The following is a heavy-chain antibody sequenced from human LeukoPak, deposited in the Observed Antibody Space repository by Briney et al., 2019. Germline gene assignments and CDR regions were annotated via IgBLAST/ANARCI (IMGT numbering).Heavy chain of an antibody. V-gene: IGHV1-69*05. CDR1: GGTFSSYA. CDR3: ARDSSGYFANFDC. CDR2: IIPIFGTA. Sequence: SVKVSCKASGGTFSSYAISWVRQAPGQGLEWMGGIIPIFGTANYAQKFQGRVTITTDESTSTAYMELSSLRSEDTAVYYCARDSSGYFANFDCWGPGTLVTVSS. D-gene: IGHD3-22*01. J-gene: IGHJ4*02.